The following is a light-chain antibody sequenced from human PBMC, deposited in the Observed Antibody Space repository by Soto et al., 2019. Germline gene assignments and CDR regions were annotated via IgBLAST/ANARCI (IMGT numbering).Light chain of an antibody. V-gene: IGLV2-14*01. J-gene: IGLJ2*01. CDR1: SSDVGGYNY. CDR3: SSYTSSSTLYVI. CDR2: DVS. Sequence: QSALTQPASVSGSPGQSITTSCTGTSSDVGGYNYVSWYQQHPGKAPKLMIYDVSHRPSGVSSRFSGSKSGNTASLTISGLQAEDEADYYCSSYTSSSTLYVIFGGGTKLTVL.